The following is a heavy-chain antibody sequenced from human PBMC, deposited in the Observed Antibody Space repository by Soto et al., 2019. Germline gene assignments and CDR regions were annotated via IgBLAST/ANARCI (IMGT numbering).Heavy chain of an antibody. D-gene: IGHD3-10*01. J-gene: IGHJ6*02. CDR1: GFTFSSYA. Sequence: GGSLRLSCAASGFTFSSYAMHWVRQAPGKGLEWVAVISYDGSNKYYADSVKGRFTISRDNSKNTLYLQMNSLRAEDTAVYYCARGGRVVRGVISKRAEYYYYGMDVWGQGTTVTVSS. CDR2: ISYDGSNK. V-gene: IGHV3-30-3*01. CDR3: ARGGRVVRGVISKRAEYYYYGMDV.